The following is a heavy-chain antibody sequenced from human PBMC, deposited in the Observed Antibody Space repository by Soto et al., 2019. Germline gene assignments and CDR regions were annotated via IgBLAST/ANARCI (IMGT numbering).Heavy chain of an antibody. CDR1: GFTFRNYG. Sequence: QVQLVESGGGVVQPGGSLRLSCEASGFTFRNYGFHWVRQAPGKGLEWVAVIYYDGSGSDYEDSVKGRFTLSRDISTNTLYLQMNSVRAEDTAVYYCVRDDCSGGTCYGGYWGQGTLVTVSS. CDR2: IYYDGSGS. V-gene: IGHV3-33*01. J-gene: IGHJ4*02. CDR3: VRDDCSGGTCYGGY. D-gene: IGHD2-15*01.